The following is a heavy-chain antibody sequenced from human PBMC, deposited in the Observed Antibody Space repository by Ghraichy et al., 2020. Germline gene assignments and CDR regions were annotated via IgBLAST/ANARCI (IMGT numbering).Heavy chain of an antibody. J-gene: IGHJ6*02. CDR2: ISTSNSYK. V-gene: IGHV3-21*01. CDR1: GFTFSSFS. D-gene: IGHD3-3*01. Sequence: GGSLRLSCAASGFTFSSFSMNWVRQAPGKGLEWVSSISTSNSYKYYADSVKGRFTISRDNAKNSLDLQMNSLRADDSAVYYCARGGRCLDWLSYGMDVWGQGTTVTVAS. CDR3: ARGGRCLDWLSYGMDV.